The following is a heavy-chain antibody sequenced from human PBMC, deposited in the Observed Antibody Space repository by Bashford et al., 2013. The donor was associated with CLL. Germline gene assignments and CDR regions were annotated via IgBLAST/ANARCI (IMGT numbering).Heavy chain of an antibody. J-gene: IGHJ4*02. V-gene: IGHV7-4-1*02. CDR1: GYTFTSYA. CDR3: ARAIGCSSTTCPVDY. D-gene: IGHD2-2*01. CDR2: INTNTGNP. Sequence: ASVKVSCKASGYTFTSYAMNWLRQDPGQGLQWLGWINTNTGNPTYAPGFTGRFVFSLDTSVNTAYLQITSLKAEDTGIYYCARAIGCSSTTCPVDYWGQGSLVTVSS.